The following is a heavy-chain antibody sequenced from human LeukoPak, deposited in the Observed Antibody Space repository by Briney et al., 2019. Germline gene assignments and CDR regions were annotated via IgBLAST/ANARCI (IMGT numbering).Heavy chain of an antibody. CDR1: GGSISSSSYY. D-gene: IGHD3-22*01. Sequence: SETLSLTCTVSGGSISSSSYYWGWIRQPPGKGLEWIGSIYYSGSTYYNPSLKSRVTISVDTSKNQFSLKLSSVTAADTAVYYCARATPITMIVVVINCAFDIWGQGTMVTVSS. CDR3: ARATPITMIVVVINCAFDI. J-gene: IGHJ3*02. V-gene: IGHV4-39*07. CDR2: IYYSGST.